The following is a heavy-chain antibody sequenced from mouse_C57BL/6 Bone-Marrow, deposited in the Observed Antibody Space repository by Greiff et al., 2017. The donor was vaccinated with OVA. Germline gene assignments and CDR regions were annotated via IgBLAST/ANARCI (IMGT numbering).Heavy chain of an antibody. CDR1: GYTFTSYW. V-gene: IGHV1-64*01. CDR3: ARPRHYYGSSSLFDY. J-gene: IGHJ2*01. D-gene: IGHD1-1*01. Sequence: VQLQQPGAELVKPGASVKLSCKASGYTFTSYWMHWVKQRPGQGLEWIGMIHPNSGSTNYNEKFKSKATLTVDKSSSTAYMQLNSLTSEDSAVYFCARPRHYYGSSSLFDYWGQGTTLTVSS. CDR2: IHPNSGST.